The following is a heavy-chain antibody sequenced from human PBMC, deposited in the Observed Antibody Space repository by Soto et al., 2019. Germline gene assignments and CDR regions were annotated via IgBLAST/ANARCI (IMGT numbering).Heavy chain of an antibody. CDR3: ARAGRASSGYRGVWFDP. Sequence: QVQLVQSGAEVKKPGSSVKVSCKASGGTFSSYAISWVRHAPGQGLEWMGGIIPIFGTANYAQKFQGRVTITADESTSTAYMELISLRSEDTAVYYCARAGRASSGYRGVWFDPWGQGTLVTVSS. J-gene: IGHJ5*02. V-gene: IGHV1-69*01. CDR2: IIPIFGTA. CDR1: GGTFSSYA. D-gene: IGHD3-22*01.